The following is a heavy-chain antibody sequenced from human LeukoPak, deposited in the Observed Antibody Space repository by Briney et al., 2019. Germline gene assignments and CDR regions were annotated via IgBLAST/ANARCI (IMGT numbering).Heavy chain of an antibody. D-gene: IGHD3-22*01. Sequence: GGSLRLSCAVSGFTFDDYAMHWVRQAPGKGLEWVSGISWNSGSIGYADSVKGRFTISRDNAKNSLYLQMNSLRAEDTALYYCAKARRYYYDSSGFDYWGQGTLVTVSS. CDR2: ISWNSGSI. CDR1: GFTFDDYA. J-gene: IGHJ4*02. CDR3: AKARRYYYDSSGFDY. V-gene: IGHV3-9*01.